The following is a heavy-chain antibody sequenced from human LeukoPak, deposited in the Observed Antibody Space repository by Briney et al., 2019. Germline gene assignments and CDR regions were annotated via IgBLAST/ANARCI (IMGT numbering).Heavy chain of an antibody. CDR2: IYYSGST. D-gene: IGHD3-3*01. V-gene: IGHV4-39*01. CDR1: GGSISSSSYY. CDR3: ARGLSIRFLYYYYMDV. Sequence: PSETLSLTCTVSGGSISSSSYYWGWIRQPPGKGLEWIGSIYYSGSTYYNPSLKSRVTISVDTSKNQFSLKLSSVTAADTAVYYCARGLSIRFLYYYYMDVWGKGTTVTVSS. J-gene: IGHJ6*03.